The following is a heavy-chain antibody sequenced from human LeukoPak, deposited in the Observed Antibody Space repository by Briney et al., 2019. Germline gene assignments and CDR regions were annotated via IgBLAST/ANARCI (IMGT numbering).Heavy chain of an antibody. Sequence: PGGSLRLSCAASGFTFSSYAMSWVRQAPGKGLEWVSATSGSGGSTYYADSVKGRFTISRDNSKNTLYLQMNSLRAEDTAVYYCAKSPTMVRGVINTKYIDYWGQGTLVTVSS. CDR3: AKSPTMVRGVINTKYIDY. CDR2: TSGSGGST. V-gene: IGHV3-23*01. D-gene: IGHD3-10*01. CDR1: GFTFSSYA. J-gene: IGHJ4*02.